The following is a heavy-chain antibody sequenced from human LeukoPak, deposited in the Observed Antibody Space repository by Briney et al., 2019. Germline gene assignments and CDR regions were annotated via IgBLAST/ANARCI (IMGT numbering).Heavy chain of an antibody. CDR1: GFTFSSYW. CDR3: AREGIVVVESHYYYYMDV. CDR2: INSDGSST. D-gene: IGHD2-15*01. Sequence: GGSLRLSCAASGFTFSSYWMHWVRQAPGKGVVWVSRINSDGSSTSYADSVKGRFTISRDNAKNKLYVQMNSLRAEDTAVYYCAREGIVVVESHYYYYMDVWGKGTTVTVSS. J-gene: IGHJ6*03. V-gene: IGHV3-74*01.